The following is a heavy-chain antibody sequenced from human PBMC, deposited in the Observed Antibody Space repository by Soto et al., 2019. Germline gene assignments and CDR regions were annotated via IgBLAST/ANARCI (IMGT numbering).Heavy chain of an antibody. CDR2: ISSSSSYI. V-gene: IGHV3-21*01. D-gene: IGHD5-12*01. J-gene: IGHJ6*03. Sequence: GGSLRLSCAASGFTFSSYSMNWVRQAPGKGLEWVSSISSSSSYIYYADSVKGRFTISRDNAKNSLYLQMNSLRAEDTAVYYCARDGVATDQGWDYYYYYMDVWGKGTTVTVSS. CDR3: ARDGVATDQGWDYYYYYMDV. CDR1: GFTFSSYS.